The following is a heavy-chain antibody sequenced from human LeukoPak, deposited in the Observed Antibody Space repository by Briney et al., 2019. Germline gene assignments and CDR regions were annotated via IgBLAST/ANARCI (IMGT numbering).Heavy chain of an antibody. CDR1: GGTFSSYA. CDR2: IIPIFGTA. Sequence: SVKVSCTASGGTFSSYAISWVRQAPGQGLEWMGGIIPIFGTANYAQKFQGRVTITADESTSTAYMELSSLRSEDTAVYYCARIGSGYLYYFDYWGQGTLVTVSS. CDR3: ARIGSGYLYYFDY. V-gene: IGHV1-69*13. J-gene: IGHJ4*02. D-gene: IGHD3-22*01.